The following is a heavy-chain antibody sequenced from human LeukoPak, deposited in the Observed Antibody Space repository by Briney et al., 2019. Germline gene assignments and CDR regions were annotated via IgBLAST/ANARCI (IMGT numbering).Heavy chain of an antibody. Sequence: GGSLRLSCAASGPIVNNYGMSWVRQAPGQGLEWVSSISGSGDNTYYADSVRGRFTISRDNSENTLFLQMNSLRADGTAVYYCAKDQRPKGNYGYFDYWGQGTLVTVSS. CDR1: GPIVNNYG. CDR3: AKDQRPKGNYGYFDY. CDR2: ISGSGDNT. V-gene: IGHV3-23*01. D-gene: IGHD3-16*01. J-gene: IGHJ4*02.